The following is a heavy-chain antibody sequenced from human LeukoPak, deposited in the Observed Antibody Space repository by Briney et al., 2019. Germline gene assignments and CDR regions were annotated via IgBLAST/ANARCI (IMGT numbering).Heavy chain of an antibody. CDR3: ARAPRTGAWDMITFGGVIIHGDAFDF. Sequence: SETLSLTCAVSGGSLISTTYYWGWIRQPPGKGLEWIGSIYYSGSTYYNPSLKSRVTVSVDMSKNQFSLQLSSVTAADTAVYYCARAPRTGAWDMITFGGVIIHGDAFDFWGQGTMVTVSS. V-gene: IGHV4-39*07. CDR1: GGSLISTTYY. J-gene: IGHJ3*01. D-gene: IGHD3-16*02. CDR2: IYYSGST.